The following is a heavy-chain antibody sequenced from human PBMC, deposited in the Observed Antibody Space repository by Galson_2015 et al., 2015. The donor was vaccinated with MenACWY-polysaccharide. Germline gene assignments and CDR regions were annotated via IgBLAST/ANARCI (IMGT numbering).Heavy chain of an antibody. Sequence: SVKVSCKASGYTFSSYDINWWRQTTGQGLEWMGWMNPNSGNTGYAQKFQGRVTMTRNTSISIAYMELSSLRSEDTAVYYCARGGKYYYDSSGYLNWFDPWGQGTLVLVSS. J-gene: IGHJ5*02. CDR1: GYTFSSYD. V-gene: IGHV1-8*01. CDR2: MNPNSGNT. D-gene: IGHD3-22*01. CDR3: ARGGKYYYDSSGYLNWFDP.